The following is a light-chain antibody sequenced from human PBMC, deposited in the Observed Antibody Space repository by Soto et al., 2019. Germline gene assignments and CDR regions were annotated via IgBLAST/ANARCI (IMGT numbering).Light chain of an antibody. CDR2: DAS. V-gene: IGKV3-11*01. CDR3: QQRSSWPLT. CDR1: QSVSSN. Sequence: EIVMTQSPATLSVSPGERATLSCRASQSVSSNLAWYQQKPGQAPRLLIYDASNRAPCIPVMFSGSGSGIDFTLTISSLEPGDFALYYCQQRSSWPLTFGGGTKVDIK. J-gene: IGKJ4*01.